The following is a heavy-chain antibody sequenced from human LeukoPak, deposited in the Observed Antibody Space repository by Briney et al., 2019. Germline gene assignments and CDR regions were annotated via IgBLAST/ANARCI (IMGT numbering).Heavy chain of an antibody. J-gene: IGHJ4*02. CDR1: GGTFSSYA. CDR2: IISIFGTA. D-gene: IGHD3-10*01. V-gene: IGHV1-69*13. CDR3: ASGTWVLYYFDY. Sequence: ASVKVSCKASGGTFSSYAISWVRQAPGQGLEWMGGIISIFGTANYAQKFQGRVTITADESTSTAYMELSSLRSEDTAVYYCASGTWVLYYFDYWGQGTLVTVSS.